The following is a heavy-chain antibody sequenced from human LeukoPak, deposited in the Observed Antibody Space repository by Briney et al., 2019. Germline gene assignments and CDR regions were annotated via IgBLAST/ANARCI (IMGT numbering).Heavy chain of an antibody. CDR3: AKDRRVGSTTSCDYDY. D-gene: IGHD2-2*01. Sequence: GGSLRLSCAASGFIFRSYAMSWVRQAPGKGLEWVSVISGGSTYYADSVKGRFTISRDNSKNTLYLQMNSLRADDTALYYCAKDRRVGSTTSCDYDYWGQGTLLTVSS. CDR1: GFIFRSYA. CDR2: ISGGST. J-gene: IGHJ4*02. V-gene: IGHV3-23*01.